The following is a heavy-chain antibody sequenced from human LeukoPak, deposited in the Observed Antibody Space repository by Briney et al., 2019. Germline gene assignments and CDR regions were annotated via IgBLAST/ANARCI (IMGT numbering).Heavy chain of an antibody. CDR2: INHSGST. CDR3: ASTVNCSGGSCYSRAYFQH. CDR1: GGSFSGYY. J-gene: IGHJ1*01. V-gene: IGHV4-34*01. Sequence: SETLSLTCAVYGGSFSGYYWSWIRQPPGKGLEWIGEINHSGSTNYNPSLKSRVTISVDTSKNQFSLKLSSVTAADTAVYYCASTVNCSGGSCYSRAYFQHWGQGTLVIVSS. D-gene: IGHD2-15*01.